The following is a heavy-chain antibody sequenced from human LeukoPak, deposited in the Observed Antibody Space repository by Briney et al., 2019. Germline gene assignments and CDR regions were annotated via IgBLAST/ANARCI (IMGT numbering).Heavy chain of an antibody. CDR3: AKVGSVVPAGGFDY. V-gene: IGHV3-30*02. J-gene: IGHJ4*02. Sequence: GGSLRLSCAASGFSFSSYGMHWVRQAPGKGLEWVAFTRYDGSNKYYADSVKGRFTISRDNSENTLYLQMNSLRAEDTAVYYCAKVGSVVPAGGFDYWGQGTLVTVSS. CDR1: GFSFSSYG. D-gene: IGHD2-2*01. CDR2: TRYDGSNK.